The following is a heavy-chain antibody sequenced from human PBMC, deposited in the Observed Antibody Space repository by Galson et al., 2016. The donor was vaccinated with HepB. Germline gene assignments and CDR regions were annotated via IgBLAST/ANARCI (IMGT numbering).Heavy chain of an antibody. CDR2: ISWNGGGI. Sequence: SLRLSCAASGFTFHDYTMHWVRQAPGQGLDWVSSISWNGGGIYYAHSEKGRVTISRDNAQNSLYLQMNSMRDEDTALYYCAKDFFTAGTPIFDYWGQGTLVTVSS. J-gene: IGHJ4*02. D-gene: IGHD6-19*01. V-gene: IGHV3-9*01. CDR1: GFTFHDYT. CDR3: AKDFFTAGTPIFDY.